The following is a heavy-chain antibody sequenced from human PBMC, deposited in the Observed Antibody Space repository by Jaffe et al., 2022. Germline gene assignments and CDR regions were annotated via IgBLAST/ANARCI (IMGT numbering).Heavy chain of an antibody. V-gene: IGHV3-21*01. CDR1: GFTFSSYS. D-gene: IGHD2-2*01. J-gene: IGHJ6*03. CDR3: ARGGRVYCSSTSCAKEDIKNYYYYYMDV. CDR2: ISSSSSYI. Sequence: EVQLVESGGGLVKPGGSLRLSCAASGFTFSSYSMNWVRQAPGKGLEWVSSISSSSSYIYYADSVKGRFTISRDNAKNSLYLQMNSLRAEDTAVYYCARGGRVYCSSTSCAKEDIKNYYYYYMDVWGKGTTVTVSS.